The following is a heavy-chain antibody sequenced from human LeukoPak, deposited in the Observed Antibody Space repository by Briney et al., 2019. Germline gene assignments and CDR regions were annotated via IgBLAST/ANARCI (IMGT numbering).Heavy chain of an antibody. Sequence: GGSLRLSCADSGFTFRSYWMSWVRQAPGKGLEWVANIKQDGSEKYYVDSVKGRFTISRDNAKNSLYLQMNSLRAEDTAVYYCARRAYCGGDCNWFDPWGQGTLVTVSS. J-gene: IGHJ5*02. CDR2: IKQDGSEK. V-gene: IGHV3-7*01. D-gene: IGHD2-21*01. CDR3: ARRAYCGGDCNWFDP. CDR1: GFTFRSYW.